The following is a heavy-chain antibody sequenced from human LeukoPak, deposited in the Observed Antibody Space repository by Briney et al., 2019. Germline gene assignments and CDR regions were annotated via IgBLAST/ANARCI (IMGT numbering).Heavy chain of an antibody. V-gene: IGHV3-23*01. CDR2: ISGSGRST. CDR3: AKSEEGFTVFDY. J-gene: IGHJ4*02. CDR1: GFTFSSCV. Sequence: GGSLRLSCAASGFTFSSCVMNWVRQAPGKGLEWVSSISGSGRSTYYADSVKGRFTISRGNSKNTLYLQMNSLRAEDTAVYYCAKSEEGFTVFDYWGQGTLVTVSS. D-gene: IGHD4-17*01.